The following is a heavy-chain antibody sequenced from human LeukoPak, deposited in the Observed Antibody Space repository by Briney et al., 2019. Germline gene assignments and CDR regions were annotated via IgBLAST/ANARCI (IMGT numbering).Heavy chain of an antibody. D-gene: IGHD3-9*01. V-gene: IGHV1-18*01. Sequence: ASLKVSCKASGYTFTSYGISWVRQAPGQGLEWIGWISAYNGNTNYAQKLQGRVTMTTDTSTSTAYMELRSLRSDDTAVYYCARYDMLTGYYGLDVWGQGTTVTVSS. CDR2: ISAYNGNT. J-gene: IGHJ6*02. CDR3: ARYDMLTGYYGLDV. CDR1: GYTFTSYG.